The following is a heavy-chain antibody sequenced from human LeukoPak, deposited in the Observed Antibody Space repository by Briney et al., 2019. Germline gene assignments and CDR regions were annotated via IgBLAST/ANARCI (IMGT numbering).Heavy chain of an antibody. Sequence: PGGSLRLSCAASGFTFSSYWMHWVRQAPGKGLVWVSRTNSDGSSTSYADSVKGRFTISRDNAKNTLYLQMNSLRAEDTAVYYCARDDILTGYPYFDYWGQGTLVTVSS. V-gene: IGHV3-74*01. CDR3: ARDDILTGYPYFDY. CDR1: GFTFSSYW. CDR2: TNSDGSST. J-gene: IGHJ4*02. D-gene: IGHD3-9*01.